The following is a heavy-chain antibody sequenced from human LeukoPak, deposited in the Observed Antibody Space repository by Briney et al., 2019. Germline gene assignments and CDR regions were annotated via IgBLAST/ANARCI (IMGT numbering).Heavy chain of an antibody. Sequence: PGGSLRLSCAASGFTFSSYEMIWVRQAPGKGLECVSYISGSGRTIYYADSVKGRFTISRDNAKNSLHLQMYSLRAGDTAAYCCASPQTSGYAFGYWGQGTLVTVSS. J-gene: IGHJ4*02. V-gene: IGHV3-48*03. CDR2: ISGSGRTI. D-gene: IGHD5-12*01. CDR3: ASPQTSGYAFGY. CDR1: GFTFSSYE.